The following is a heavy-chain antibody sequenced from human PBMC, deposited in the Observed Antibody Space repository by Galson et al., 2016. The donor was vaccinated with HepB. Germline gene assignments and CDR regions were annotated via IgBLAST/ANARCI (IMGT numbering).Heavy chain of an antibody. CDR2: ISSSGTTI. CDR3: ARDGFPGFGSFFDY. Sequence: SLRLSCAASGFTFSSFEMNWVRQAPGKGLEWLSYISSSGTTIYYADSVKGRFTISRDNARNSLYLQMNSLTAADTAVYFCARDGFPGFGSFFDYWGHGALVTVSS. J-gene: IGHJ4*01. CDR1: GFTFSSFE. D-gene: IGHD3-10*01. V-gene: IGHV3-48*03.